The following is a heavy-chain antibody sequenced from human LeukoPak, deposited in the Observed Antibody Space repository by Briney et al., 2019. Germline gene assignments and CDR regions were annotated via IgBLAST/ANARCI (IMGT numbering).Heavy chain of an antibody. V-gene: IGHV3-66*02. CDR1: GFTISSNY. CDR2: IYSGGST. CDR3: ARDRPHSYYYDSSGSPGD. Sequence: PGXSLRLSCADSGFTISSNYMSWVRQAQGKGREWVSVIYSGGSTYYADSVKGRFTISRDNSKNTLYLQMNSLRAEDTAVYYCARDRPHSYYYDSSGSPGDWGQGTLVTVSS. J-gene: IGHJ4*02. D-gene: IGHD3-22*01.